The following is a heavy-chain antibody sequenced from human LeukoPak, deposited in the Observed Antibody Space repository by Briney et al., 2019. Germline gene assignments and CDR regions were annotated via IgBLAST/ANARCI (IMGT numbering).Heavy chain of an antibody. Sequence: SETLSLTCTVSGGSISSYYWSWIRQPPGKGLEWIGYIYYSGSTNYNPSLKSRVTISVDTSKNQFSLKLSSVTAADTAVYYCARQGVAVAGKPFDYWGQGTLVTVSS. CDR3: ARQGVAVAGKPFDY. CDR2: IYYSGST. D-gene: IGHD6-19*01. CDR1: GGSISSYY. V-gene: IGHV4-59*08. J-gene: IGHJ4*02.